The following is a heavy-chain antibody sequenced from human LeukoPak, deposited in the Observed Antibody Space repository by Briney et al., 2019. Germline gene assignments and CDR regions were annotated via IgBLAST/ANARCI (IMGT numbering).Heavy chain of an antibody. CDR2: ISSSGSTI. CDR1: GFTFSDYY. J-gene: IGHJ3*02. V-gene: IGHV3-11*01. D-gene: IGHD6-19*01. Sequence: PGGSLRLSCAASGFTFSDYYMSWIRQAPGKGLEWVSYISSSGSTIYYADSVKGRFTISRDNAKNSLYLQMNSLRAEDTAVHYCASSSGWRPHDAFDIWGQGTMVTVSS. CDR3: ASSSGWRPHDAFDI.